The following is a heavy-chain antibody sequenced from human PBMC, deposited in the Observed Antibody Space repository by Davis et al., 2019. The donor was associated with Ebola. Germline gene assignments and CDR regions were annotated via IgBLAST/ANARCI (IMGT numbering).Heavy chain of an antibody. Sequence: AASVKVSCKASGYTFTSYDINWVRQATGQGLEWMGWMNPNSGNTGYAQMFQGRVTMTRNTSITTAYMELSNLRSEDTAVYYCTRSETSSGWFDPWAQGTPVTVSS. J-gene: IGHJ5*02. CDR2: MNPNSGNT. CDR1: GYTFTSYD. D-gene: IGHD6-25*01. CDR3: TRSETSSGWFDP. V-gene: IGHV1-8*01.